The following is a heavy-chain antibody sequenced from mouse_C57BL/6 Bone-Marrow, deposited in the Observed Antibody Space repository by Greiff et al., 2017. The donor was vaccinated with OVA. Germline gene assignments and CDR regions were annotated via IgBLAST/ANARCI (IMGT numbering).Heavy chain of an antibody. J-gene: IGHJ2*01. CDR2: IHPNSGST. D-gene: IGHD1-1*01. Sequence: QVQLQQPGAELVKPGASVKLSCKASGYTFTSYWMHWVKQRPGQGLEWIGMIHPNSGSTNYNEKFKSKATLTVDKSSSTAYMQLSSLTSEDSAVYYCAKEGHLYYGSSFDYWGQGTTLTVSS. CDR3: AKEGHLYYGSSFDY. CDR1: GYTFTSYW. V-gene: IGHV1-64*01.